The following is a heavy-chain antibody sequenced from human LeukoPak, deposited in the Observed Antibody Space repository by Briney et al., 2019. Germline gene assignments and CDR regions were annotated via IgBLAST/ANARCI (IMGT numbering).Heavy chain of an antibody. CDR1: GFTFSSYW. CDR3: ARDHGAWFDP. CDR2: ISSSGSTI. V-gene: IGHV3-48*04. J-gene: IGHJ5*02. Sequence: GGSLRLSCVTSGFTFSSYWMSWVRQAPGKGLEWVSYISSSGSTIYYADSVKGRFTISRDNAKNSLYLPMNSLRAEDTAVYYCARDHGAWFDPWGQGTLVTVSS. D-gene: IGHD3-16*01.